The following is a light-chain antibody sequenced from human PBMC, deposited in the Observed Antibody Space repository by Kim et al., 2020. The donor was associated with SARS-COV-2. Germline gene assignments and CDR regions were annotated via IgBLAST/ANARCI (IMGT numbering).Light chain of an antibody. V-gene: IGLV2-8*01. CDR3: SSYAGSNNV. J-gene: IGLJ1*01. Sequence: LTQPPSASVSPGQSVTISCTGTSSDVGSYNYVSWYQQHPGKAPKLMIYEVSKRPSGVPDRFSGSKSGNTASLTVCGLQAEDEADYYCSSYAGSNNVFGTGTKVTVL. CDR2: EVS. CDR1: SSDVGSYNY.